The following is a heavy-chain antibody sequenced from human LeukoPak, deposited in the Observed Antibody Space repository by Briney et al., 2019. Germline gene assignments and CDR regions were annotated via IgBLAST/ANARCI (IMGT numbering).Heavy chain of an antibody. V-gene: IGHV3-30-3*01. CDR2: ISYDGYDK. D-gene: IGHD6-13*01. Sequence: SGRSLRLSCAASGFTFNDYAMYWVRQTPGKGLEWVTLISYDGYDKSYADSVRGRFTISRDNSKNTLYLQMDSLRDEDTAVYYCARDFFPIVDSSWYEIGYWGQGTLVTVSS. J-gene: IGHJ4*02. CDR1: GFTFNDYA. CDR3: ARDFFPIVDSSWYEIGY.